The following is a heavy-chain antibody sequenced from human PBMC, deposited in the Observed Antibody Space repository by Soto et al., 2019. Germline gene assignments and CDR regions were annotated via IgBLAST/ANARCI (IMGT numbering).Heavy chain of an antibody. CDR2: IYYSGST. CDR3: AASCVACGGFNYYGMDV. V-gene: IGHV4-31*03. CDR1: GDSLSSSEHH. J-gene: IGHJ6*02. D-gene: IGHD2-21*01. Sequence: TLSLTCSVSGDSLSSSEHHWIWHRQHPGKGLEWIGYIYYSGSTYYNPSLKSRVTISVDTSKNQFSLKLSSVTAADTAVYYCAASCVACGGFNYYGMDVWGQGTTVT.